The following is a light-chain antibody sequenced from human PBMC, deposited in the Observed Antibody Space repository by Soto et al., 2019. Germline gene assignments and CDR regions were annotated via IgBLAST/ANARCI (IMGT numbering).Light chain of an antibody. CDR2: EIN. V-gene: IGLV2-8*01. Sequence: QSVLTQPPSASGSPGQSVTISCTGTSSDVGALNYVSWYQQHPGKAPKLMIFEINKRPSGVPDRFSGSKSGNTASLTVSGLQAEDEADYYCSSYAGINIEVFGGGTKVTAL. CDR1: SSDVGALNY. J-gene: IGLJ1*01. CDR3: SSYAGINIEV.